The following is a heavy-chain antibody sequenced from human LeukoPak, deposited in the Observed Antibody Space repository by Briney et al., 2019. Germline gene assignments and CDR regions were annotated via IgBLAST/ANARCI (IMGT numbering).Heavy chain of an antibody. CDR2: IYHSGST. D-gene: IGHD3-10*01. Sequence: SETLSLTCTVSGGSFSRYYWSWVRQPPGKGLEWIGYIYHSGSTNYNPSLKSRVTISVDTSKNQFSLKLSSVTAADTAVYYCARDRHGSGSAHSLDPWGQGTLVTVSS. V-gene: IGHV4-59*01. CDR3: ARDRHGSGSAHSLDP. J-gene: IGHJ5*02. CDR1: GGSFSRYY.